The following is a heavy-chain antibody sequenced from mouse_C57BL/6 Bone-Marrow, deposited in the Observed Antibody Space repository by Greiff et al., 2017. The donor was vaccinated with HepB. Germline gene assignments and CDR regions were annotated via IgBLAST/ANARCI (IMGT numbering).Heavy chain of an antibody. J-gene: IGHJ3*01. D-gene: IGHD2-3*01. CDR1: GFTFSSYG. Sequence: EVKLMESGGDLVKPGGSLKLSCAASGFTFSSYGMSWVRQTPDKRLEWVATISSGGSYTYYPDSVKGRFTISRDNAKNTLYLQMSSLKSEDTAMYYCASPYDGYYGGFAYWGQGTLVTVSA. V-gene: IGHV5-6*01. CDR3: ASPYDGYYGGFAY. CDR2: ISSGGSYT.